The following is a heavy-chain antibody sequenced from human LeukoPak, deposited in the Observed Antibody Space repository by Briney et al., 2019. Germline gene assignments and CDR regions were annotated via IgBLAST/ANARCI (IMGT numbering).Heavy chain of an antibody. J-gene: IGHJ4*02. CDR2: INPNSGGT. D-gene: IGHD5-18*01. CDR1: GGTFSSYA. CDR3: ARGRRGYSYGYLFDY. Sequence: ASVKVSCKASGGTFSSYAISWVRQAPGQGLEWMGWINPNSGGTNYAQKFQGRVTMTRDTSISTAYMELSRLRSDDTAVYYCARGRRGYSYGYLFDYWGQGTLVTVSS. V-gene: IGHV1-2*02.